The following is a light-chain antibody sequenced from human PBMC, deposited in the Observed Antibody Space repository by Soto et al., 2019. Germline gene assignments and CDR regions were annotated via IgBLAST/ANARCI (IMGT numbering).Light chain of an antibody. Sequence: EIVLTQSPATLSLSPGERATLSCRASQSVSSYLAWYRQTPGQAPRLLIYDASNRATGIPARFSGSGSGTDFTLTISSLEPEDFAVYYCQQRSNWPLTFGGGTKVEIK. CDR2: DAS. CDR1: QSVSSY. CDR3: QQRSNWPLT. V-gene: IGKV3-11*01. J-gene: IGKJ4*01.